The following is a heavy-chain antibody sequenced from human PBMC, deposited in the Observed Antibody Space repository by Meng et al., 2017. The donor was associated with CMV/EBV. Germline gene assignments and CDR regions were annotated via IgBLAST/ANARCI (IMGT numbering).Heavy chain of an antibody. J-gene: IGHJ3*02. CDR3: AKEGSSSLGGAFDI. Sequence: GESLKISCAASGFTFIVHYMNWVRQAPGKGLEWVSAISGSGGSTYYSDSVKGRFTISRDNSKNTLYLQMNSLRAEDTAVYYCAKEGSSSLGGAFDIWGQGTMVTVSS. V-gene: IGHV3-23*01. CDR2: ISGSGGST. D-gene: IGHD6-6*01. CDR1: GFTFIVHY.